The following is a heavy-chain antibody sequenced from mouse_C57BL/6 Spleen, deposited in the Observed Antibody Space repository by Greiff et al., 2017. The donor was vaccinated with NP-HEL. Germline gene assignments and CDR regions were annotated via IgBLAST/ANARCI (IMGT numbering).Heavy chain of an antibody. CDR1: GFTFSDYG. Sequence: DVKLEESGGGLVKPGGSLKLSCAASGFTFSDYGMHWVRQAPETGLEWVAYISSGSSTIYYADTVKGRFTISRDNAKNTLFLQMTSLRSEDTAMYYCARITGDYWGQGTTLTVSS. CDR3: ARITGDY. J-gene: IGHJ2*01. CDR2: ISSGSSTI. V-gene: IGHV5-17*01. D-gene: IGHD1-1*01.